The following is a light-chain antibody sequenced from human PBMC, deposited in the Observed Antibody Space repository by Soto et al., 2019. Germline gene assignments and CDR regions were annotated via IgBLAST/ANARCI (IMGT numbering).Light chain of an antibody. CDR3: QQYGSSPET. V-gene: IGKV3-20*01. CDR2: GAS. Sequence: EIVMTHSPATLSLSPWEIATLSCRASQSVSSNYLAWYQQKPGQAPRLLIYGASSRATGIPDRFSGSGSGTDFTLTISRLAPEDFAVYYCQQYGSSPETFGQGTKVDIK. CDR1: QSVSSNY. J-gene: IGKJ1*01.